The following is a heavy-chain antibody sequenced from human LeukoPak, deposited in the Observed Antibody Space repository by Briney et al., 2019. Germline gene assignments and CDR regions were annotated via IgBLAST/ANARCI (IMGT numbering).Heavy chain of an antibody. CDR1: GYSFTSYG. D-gene: IGHD1-26*01. CDR3: ALSVDGGSYDYFDY. Sequence: ASVRVSCKASGYSFTSYGISWVRQAPGQGLEWMGWISAYNGNTNYAQKLQGRVTMTTDTSTSTAYMELRSLRSDDTAVYYCALSVDGGSYDYFDYWGQGTLVTVSS. J-gene: IGHJ4*02. CDR2: ISAYNGNT. V-gene: IGHV1-18*01.